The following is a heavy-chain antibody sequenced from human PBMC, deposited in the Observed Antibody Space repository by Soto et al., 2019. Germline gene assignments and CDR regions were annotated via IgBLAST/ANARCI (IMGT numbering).Heavy chain of an antibody. D-gene: IGHD3-9*01. CDR1: GYTFTSYG. J-gene: IGHJ4*02. CDR2: ISAYNGNT. Sequence: QGQLVQSGAEVKKPGASVKVSCKASGYTFTSYGISWVRQAPGQGLEWMGWISAYNGNTNYAQKLQGRVTMTTDQSTSKAYMELRSLRSDDTAVYYCARDYAILTGWVAVDYLGQGTLVTVSS. CDR3: ARDYAILTGWVAVDY. V-gene: IGHV1-18*01.